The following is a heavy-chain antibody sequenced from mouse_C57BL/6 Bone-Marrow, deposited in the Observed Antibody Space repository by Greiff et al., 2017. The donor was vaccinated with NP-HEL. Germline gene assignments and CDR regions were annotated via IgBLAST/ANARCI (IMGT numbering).Heavy chain of an antibody. V-gene: IGHV5-4*01. D-gene: IGHD1-1*01. J-gene: IGHJ2*01. CDR1: GFTFSSYA. CDR2: ISDGGSYT. CDR3: ARDWRDGYFYY. Sequence: EVQLVESGGGLVKPGGSLKLSCAASGFTFSSYAMSWVRQTPEKRLEWVATISDGGSYTYYTDNVKGRFTISKDNAKNNLYLQMSHLKSEDTAMYYCARDWRDGYFYYWGQGTTLTVSS.